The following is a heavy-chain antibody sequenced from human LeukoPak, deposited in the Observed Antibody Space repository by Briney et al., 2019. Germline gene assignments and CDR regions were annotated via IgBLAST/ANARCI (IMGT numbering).Heavy chain of an antibody. D-gene: IGHD3-3*01. CDR2: INPNSGGT. J-gene: IGHJ5*02. Sequence: ASVKVSCKTSGYTFTGYYMHWVRQAPGQGLEWMGWINPNSGGTNYAQKFQGRVTMTRDTSISTAYMELSRLRSDDTAVYYCARGDQITIFGVVENWFDPWGQGTLVTVSS. CDR1: GYTFTGYY. CDR3: ARGDQITIFGVVENWFDP. V-gene: IGHV1-2*02.